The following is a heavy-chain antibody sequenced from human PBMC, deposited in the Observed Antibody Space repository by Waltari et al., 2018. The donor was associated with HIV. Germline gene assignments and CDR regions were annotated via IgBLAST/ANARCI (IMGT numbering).Heavy chain of an antibody. CDR2: MNPNSGNT. D-gene: IGHD6-13*01. V-gene: IGHV1-8*01. CDR1: GYTFTSYD. CDR3: ARGVAAADYYYYYGMDV. J-gene: IGHJ6*02. Sequence: QVQLVQSGAEVKKPGASVKVSCKASGYTFTSYDINWVRQATGQGLEWMGWMNPNSGNTGYAQKFQGRVTMTRNTSISTAYMELSSLRSEDTAVYYCARGVAAADYYYYYGMDVWGQGTTVTVSS.